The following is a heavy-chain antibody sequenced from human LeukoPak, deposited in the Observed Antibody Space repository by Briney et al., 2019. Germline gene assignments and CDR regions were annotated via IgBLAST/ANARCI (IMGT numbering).Heavy chain of an antibody. CDR2: INSDGSST. J-gene: IGHJ6*03. V-gene: IGHV3-74*01. Sequence: GGSLRLSCAASGFTFSSYWMHWVRQAPGKGLVWVSRINSDGSSTSYADSVKGRFTISRDNAKNSLYLQMNSLRAEDTAVYYCARCPIGRNYYYMDVWGKGTTVTVSS. CDR3: ARCPIGRNYYYMDV. CDR1: GFTFSSYW. D-gene: IGHD1-26*01.